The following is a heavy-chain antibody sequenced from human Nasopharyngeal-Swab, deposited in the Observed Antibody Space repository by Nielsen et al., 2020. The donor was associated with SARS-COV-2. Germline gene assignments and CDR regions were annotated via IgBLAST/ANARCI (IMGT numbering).Heavy chain of an antibody. CDR2: TRNKANSYTT. Sequence: LSLTCAASGFTFSDHYMDWVRQAPGKGLEWVGRTRNKANSYTTEYAASVKGRFTISRDDSKNSLYLQMNSLKTEDTAVYYCARASRTTVTTNDAFDIWGQGTMVTVSS. J-gene: IGHJ3*02. D-gene: IGHD4-11*01. V-gene: IGHV3-72*01. CDR3: ARASRTTVTTNDAFDI. CDR1: GFTFSDHY.